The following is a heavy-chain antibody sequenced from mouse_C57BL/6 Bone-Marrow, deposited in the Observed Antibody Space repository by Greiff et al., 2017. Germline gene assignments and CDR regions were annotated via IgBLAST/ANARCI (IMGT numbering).Heavy chain of an antibody. V-gene: IGHV3-6*01. J-gene: IGHJ1*03. D-gene: IGHD1-1*01. CDR1: GYSITSGYY. Sequence: VQLKESGPGLVKPSQSLSLTCSVTGYSITSGYYWNWIRQFPGNKLEWMGYISYDGSNNYNPSLKNRISITRDTSKNQFFLKLNSVTTEDTATYYCARDRVYYYGSSYDWYFDVWGTGTTVTVSS. CDR3: ARDRVYYYGSSYDWYFDV. CDR2: ISYDGSN.